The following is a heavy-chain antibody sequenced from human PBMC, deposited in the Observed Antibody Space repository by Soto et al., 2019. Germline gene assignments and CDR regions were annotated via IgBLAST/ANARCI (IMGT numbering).Heavy chain of an antibody. J-gene: IGHJ6*02. CDR3: ASAGYSYGFGYYYGMDV. Sequence: GGSLRLSCAASGFTFSSYAMHWVRQAPGKGLEWVAVISYDGSNKYYADSVKGRFTIPRDNSKNTLYLQMNSLRAEDTAVYYCASAGYSYGFGYYYGMDVWGQGTTVTVSS. CDR1: GFTFSSYA. V-gene: IGHV3-30-3*01. D-gene: IGHD5-18*01. CDR2: ISYDGSNK.